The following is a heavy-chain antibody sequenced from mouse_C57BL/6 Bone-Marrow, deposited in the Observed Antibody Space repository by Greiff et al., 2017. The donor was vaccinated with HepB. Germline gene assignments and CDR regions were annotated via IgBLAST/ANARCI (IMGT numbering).Heavy chain of an antibody. J-gene: IGHJ2*01. V-gene: IGHV3-6*01. D-gene: IGHD2-5*01. CDR3: AGYSNYDY. Sequence: DVQLQESGPGLVKPSQSLSLTCSVTGYSITSGYYWNWSRQFPGNKLEWMGYISYDGSNNYNPSLKTRISITRDTSKNQLFLKFNTVTTEDTATYYCAGYSNYDYWGQGTTLTVSS. CDR1: GYSITSGYY. CDR2: ISYDGSN.